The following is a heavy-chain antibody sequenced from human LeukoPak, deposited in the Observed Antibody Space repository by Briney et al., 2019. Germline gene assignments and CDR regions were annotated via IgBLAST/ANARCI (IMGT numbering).Heavy chain of an antibody. CDR2: INHSGST. CDR3: ARGPGRYCSSTSCYGFDS. J-gene: IGHJ5*01. CDR1: GGSFSGYY. Sequence: PSETLSLTCAVYGGSFSGYYWSWIRQPPGKGLEWIGEINHSGSTNYNPSLKSRVTISVDTSKNQFSLKLSPVTAADTAVYYCARGPGRYCSSTSCYGFDSWGQGTLVTVSS. D-gene: IGHD2-2*01. V-gene: IGHV4-34*01.